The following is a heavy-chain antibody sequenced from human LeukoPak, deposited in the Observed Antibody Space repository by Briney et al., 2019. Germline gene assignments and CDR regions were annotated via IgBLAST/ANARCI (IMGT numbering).Heavy chain of an antibody. CDR1: GDSVSSNSAA. J-gene: IGHJ4*02. CDR3: ATHPPKLCTGGSCSDY. Sequence: SQTLSLTCAISGDSVSSNSAAWNWIRQSPSRGLEWLGRTYYRSKWYNGYAVSVESRITINPDTSKNQFSLQLNSVTPEDTAVYYCATHPPKLCTGGSCSDYWGQGTLVTVSS. V-gene: IGHV6-1*01. D-gene: IGHD2-15*01. CDR2: TYYRSKWYN.